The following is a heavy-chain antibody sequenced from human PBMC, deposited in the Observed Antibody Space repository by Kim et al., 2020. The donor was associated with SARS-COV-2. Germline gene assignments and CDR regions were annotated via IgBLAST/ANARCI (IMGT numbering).Heavy chain of an antibody. CDR3: ARDPLVLRYFDWEKDY. D-gene: IGHD3-9*01. CDR1: GGSISSSSYY. V-gene: IGHV4-39*07. J-gene: IGHJ4*02. Sequence: SETLSLTCTVSGGSISSSSYYWGWIRQPPGRGLEWIGSIYYSGSTYYNPSLKSRVTISVDTSKNQFSLKLSSVTAADTAVYYCARDPLVLRYFDWEKDYWGQGTLVTVSS. CDR2: IYYSGST.